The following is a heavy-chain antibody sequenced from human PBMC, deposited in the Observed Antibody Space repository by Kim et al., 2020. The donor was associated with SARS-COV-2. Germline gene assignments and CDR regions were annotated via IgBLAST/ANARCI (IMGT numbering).Heavy chain of an antibody. Sequence: SETLSLTCTVSGGSISSYYWSWIRQPPGKGLEWIGYIYYSGSTNYNPSLKSRVTISVDTSKNQFSLKLSSVTAADTAVYYCARGRLGDYDFWSGYSEYYYYGMDVWGQGTTVTVSS. V-gene: IGHV4-59*13. CDR1: GGSISSYY. J-gene: IGHJ6*02. D-gene: IGHD3-3*01. CDR3: ARGRLGDYDFWSGYSEYYYYGMDV. CDR2: IYYSGST.